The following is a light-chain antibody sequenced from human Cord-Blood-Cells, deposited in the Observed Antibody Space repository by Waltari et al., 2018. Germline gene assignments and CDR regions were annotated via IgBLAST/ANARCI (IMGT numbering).Light chain of an antibody. CDR3: GTWDSSLSAVV. J-gene: IGLJ2*01. V-gene: IGLV1-51*01. Sequence: QSVLTQPPSVSAAPGQKVTISCSGSSSNIGNHYVFWYHKLPGTAPKLLIYNNNKRPSGIPARFSGSKSGTSATLGITGLQTGDEADYYCGTWDSSLSAVVFGGGTKLTVL. CDR2: NNN. CDR1: SSNIGNHY.